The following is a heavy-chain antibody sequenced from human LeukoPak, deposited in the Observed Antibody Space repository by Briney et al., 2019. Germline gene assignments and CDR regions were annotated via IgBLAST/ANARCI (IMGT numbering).Heavy chain of an antibody. Sequence: AASVKVSCKASGGTFSSYAISWVRQAPGQGLEWMGWINPNSGGTNYAQKFQGRVTMTRDTSISTAYMELSRLRSDDTAVYYCARTPGRDSAMAPSNFDYWGQGTLVTVSS. CDR2: INPNSGGT. D-gene: IGHD5-18*01. J-gene: IGHJ4*02. CDR1: GGTFSSYA. CDR3: ARTPGRDSAMAPSNFDY. V-gene: IGHV1-2*02.